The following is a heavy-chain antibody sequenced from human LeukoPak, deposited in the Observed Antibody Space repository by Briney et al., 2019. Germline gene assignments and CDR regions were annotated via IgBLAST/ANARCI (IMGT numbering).Heavy chain of an antibody. CDR1: GFTFSNYG. Sequence: GGSLRLSCEASGFTFSNYGMNWVRQAPGKGLEWVSYIRPNDGTTHYADSAKGRFTISRDNAKNSLYLQMDSLRAEDAAVYYCARTSGESTAALRAPFDYWGQGTLATVSS. D-gene: IGHD6-6*01. J-gene: IGHJ4*02. CDR3: ARTSGESTAALRAPFDY. CDR2: IRPNDGTT. V-gene: IGHV3-48*03.